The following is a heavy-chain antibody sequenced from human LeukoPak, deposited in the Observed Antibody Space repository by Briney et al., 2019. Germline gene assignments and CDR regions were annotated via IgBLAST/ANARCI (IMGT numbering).Heavy chain of an antibody. Sequence: GGSLRLSCAASGFTFSDSAVSWVRHSPGEGLKWVSSISNTGGRTYYADSVMGRFTITRDNSRNTVDLQMNSLRAGDTAKYYCAKGGQDFDFWRFDLWGQGILVIVSS. D-gene: IGHD3-3*01. J-gene: IGHJ5*02. V-gene: IGHV3-23*01. CDR2: ISNTGGRT. CDR3: AKGGQDFDFWRFDL. CDR1: GFTFSDSA.